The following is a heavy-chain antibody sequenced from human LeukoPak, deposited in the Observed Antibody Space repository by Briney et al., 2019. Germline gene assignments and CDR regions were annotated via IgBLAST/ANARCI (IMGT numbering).Heavy chain of an antibody. CDR3: ARGNGEEN. V-gene: IGHV4-34*01. Sequence: SETLSLTCAVYGGSFSGYYWSWIRQPPGKGLGWIGEINHSGSTNYNPSLKSRVTISVDTSKNQFPLKLSSVTAADTAVYYCARGNGEENWGQGTLVTVSS. CDR1: GGSFSGYY. J-gene: IGHJ4*02. CDR2: INHSGST.